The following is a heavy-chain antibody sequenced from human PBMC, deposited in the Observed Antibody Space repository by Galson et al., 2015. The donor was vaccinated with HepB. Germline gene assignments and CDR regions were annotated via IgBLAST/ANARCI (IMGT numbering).Heavy chain of an antibody. D-gene: IGHD3-10*01. CDR1: GYTFTSYW. V-gene: IGHV5-51*01. J-gene: IGHJ4*02. CDR2: IYPGDSDT. CDR3: ARSPSGISDPYYFDN. Sequence: QSGAEVKKPGESLTISCKGSGYTFTSYWIGWVRQMPGEGLEWMGIIYPGDSDTRYSPSFQGQVTISADNSITTAYLHWSTLKASDTAMYYCARSPSGISDPYYFDNWGRGAQVTVS.